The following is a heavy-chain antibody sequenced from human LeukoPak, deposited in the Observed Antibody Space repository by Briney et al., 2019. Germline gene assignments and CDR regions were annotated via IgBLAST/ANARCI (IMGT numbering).Heavy chain of an antibody. CDR1: GFTFSSYW. Sequence: GGSLRLSCAASGFTFSSYWMSWVCQAPGKGLEGVANIKQDGSEKYYVDSVKGRFTISRDNAKNSLSLQMNSLRAEDTAVYYCVRDGGVSGYDLLDYWGQGTLVTVSS. D-gene: IGHD5-12*01. CDR3: VRDGGVSGYDLLDY. CDR2: IKQDGSEK. V-gene: IGHV3-7*01. J-gene: IGHJ4*02.